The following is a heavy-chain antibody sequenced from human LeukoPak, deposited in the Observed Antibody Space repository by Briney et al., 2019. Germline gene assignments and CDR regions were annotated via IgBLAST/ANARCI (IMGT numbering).Heavy chain of an antibody. J-gene: IGHJ4*02. CDR1: GFTFSSYA. CDR2: ISGSGGST. CDR3: AKAIGYCSSTSCYTFDY. D-gene: IGHD2-2*02. V-gene: IGHV3-23*01. Sequence: GGSLRLSCAASGFTFSSYAMSWVRQAPGKGLERVSAISGSGGSTYYADSVKGRFTISRDNSKNTLYLQMNSLRAEDTAVYYCAKAIGYCSSTSCYTFDYWGQGTLVTVSS.